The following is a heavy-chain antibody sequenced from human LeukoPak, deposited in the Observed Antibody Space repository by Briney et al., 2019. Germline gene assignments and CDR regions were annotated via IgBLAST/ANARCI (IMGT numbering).Heavy chain of an antibody. V-gene: IGHV4-59*08. CDR3: ARHKRASSTDWFDP. Sequence: SETLSLTCTVSGGSISSDYWSWIRQPPGKGLEWIGIYYTGTTKHNPSLKSRVSISIDTSKNQFSLKLSSVTAADTAMYYCARHKRASSTDWFDPWGQGTLVTVSS. D-gene: IGHD6-6*01. CDR1: GGSISSDY. J-gene: IGHJ5*02. CDR2: IYYTGTT.